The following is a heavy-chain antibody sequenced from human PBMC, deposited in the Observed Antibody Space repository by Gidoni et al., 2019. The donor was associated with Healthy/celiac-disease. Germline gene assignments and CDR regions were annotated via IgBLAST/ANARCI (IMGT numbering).Heavy chain of an antibody. D-gene: IGHD6-19*01. CDR1: GGTFSSYA. CDR3: ARDTGVSSVAGTIYWYFDL. V-gene: IGHV1-69*01. CDR2: IIPIFGTA. Sequence: QVQLGQSGAEVKKPGSSVKVSCKASGGTFSSYAISWVRQAPGQGLEWMGGIIPIFGTANYAQKFQGRVTITADESTSTAYMELSSLRSEDTAVYYCARDTGVSSVAGTIYWYFDLWGRGTLVTVSS. J-gene: IGHJ2*01.